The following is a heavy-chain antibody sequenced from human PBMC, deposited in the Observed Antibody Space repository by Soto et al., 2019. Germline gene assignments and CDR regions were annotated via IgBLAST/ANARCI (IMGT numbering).Heavy chain of an antibody. CDR1: GYTFTGYY. CDR3: ARDRAYYYGSGSYYMGYYYYYGVDV. J-gene: IGHJ6*02. CDR2: INPNSGGT. Sequence: GASVKVSCKACGYTFTGYYMHWVRQAPGRGLEWIGWINPNSGGTNYAQKFQGRVTMTRDTSTSTAYMELSRLRSDDTAVYYCARDRAYYYGSGSYYMGYYYYYGVDVWGQGTTVTVSS. D-gene: IGHD3-10*01. V-gene: IGHV1-2*02.